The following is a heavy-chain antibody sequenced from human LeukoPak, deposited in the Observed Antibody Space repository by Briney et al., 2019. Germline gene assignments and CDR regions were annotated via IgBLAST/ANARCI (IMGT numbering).Heavy chain of an antibody. CDR1: GGSISSSSYY. J-gene: IGHJ4*02. CDR2: IYYSGST. D-gene: IGHD1-26*01. V-gene: IGHV4-61*01. CDR3: ARDVGGIDY. Sequence: SETLSLTCTVSGGSISSSSYYWSWIRQPPGKGLEWIGYIYYSGSTNYNPSLKSRVTISVDTSKNQFSLKLSSVTAADTAVYYCARDVGGIDYWGQGTLVTVSS.